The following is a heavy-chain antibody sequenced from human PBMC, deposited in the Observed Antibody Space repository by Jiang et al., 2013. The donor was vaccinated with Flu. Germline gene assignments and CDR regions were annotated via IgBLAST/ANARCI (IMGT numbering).Heavy chain of an antibody. CDR2: INPSGGST. V-gene: IGHV1-46*01. Sequence: GAEVKKPGASVKVSCKASGYTFTSYYMHWVRQAPGQGLEWMGIINPSGGSTSYAQKFQGRVTMTRDTSTSTVYMELSSLRSEDTAVYYCARDSSITGTSDSSWFDPWGQGTLVTVSS. D-gene: IGHD1-7*01. CDR3: ARDSSITGTSDSSWFDP. CDR1: GYTFTSYY. J-gene: IGHJ5*02.